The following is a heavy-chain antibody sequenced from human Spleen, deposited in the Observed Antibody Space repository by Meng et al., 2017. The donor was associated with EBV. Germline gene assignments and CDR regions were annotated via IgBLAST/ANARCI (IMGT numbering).Heavy chain of an antibody. CDR2: IYYSGST. V-gene: IGHV4-30-4*01. Sequence: VRRQEWGPGLVKSSQTLSLPCAVSGDSISSGSYYWSWLRQPPGKGLEWIGCIYYSGSTYYNPSLKSRVTISVDTSKNQFSLKLSSVTAADTAVYYCARGGGSGSYDFDYWGQGTLVTVSS. J-gene: IGHJ4*02. CDR1: GDSISSGSYY. CDR3: ARGGGSGSYDFDY. D-gene: IGHD3-10*01.